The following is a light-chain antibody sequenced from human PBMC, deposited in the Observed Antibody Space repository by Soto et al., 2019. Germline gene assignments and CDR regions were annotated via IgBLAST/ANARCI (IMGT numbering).Light chain of an antibody. CDR2: EGN. V-gene: IGLV2-23*01. J-gene: IGLJ2*01. CDR3: SANAGGSTLV. Sequence: QSALTQPASVSGSPGQSITISCTGTSSDVGNYYVVSWYQQHPDKAPKLMTYEGNKRPSGVSNRFSGSKSGNTASLTISGLQAEDEADYYCSANAGGSTLVFGGGTQLTVL. CDR1: SSDVGNYYV.